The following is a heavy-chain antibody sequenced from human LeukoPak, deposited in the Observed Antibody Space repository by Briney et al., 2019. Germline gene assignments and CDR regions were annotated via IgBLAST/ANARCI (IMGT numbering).Heavy chain of an antibody. D-gene: IGHD5-18*01. V-gene: IGHV4-61*02. Sequence: SETLSLTCTVSGGSMSSGSYYWSWIRQPAGKGLEWIGRIYTSGSTNYNPSLKSRVTISVDTSKNQFSLKLSSVTAADTAVYYCARTEESGYSYGYFGYYYYMDVWGKGTTVTVSS. CDR3: ARTEESGYSYGYFGYYYYMDV. CDR1: GGSMSSGSYY. CDR2: IYTSGST. J-gene: IGHJ6*03.